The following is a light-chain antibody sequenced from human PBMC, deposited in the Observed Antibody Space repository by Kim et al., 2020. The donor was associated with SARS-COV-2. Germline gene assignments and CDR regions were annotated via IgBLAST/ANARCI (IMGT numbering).Light chain of an antibody. Sequence: VSPGERATLSCRASQGVTSNLAWYQQRPGQAPRLLIYGASIRATGIPDRFSGSGSGTEFTLTISSLQPEDFALYYCQQYNRWPPYIFGQGTKLEIK. CDR1: QGVTSN. J-gene: IGKJ2*01. CDR3: QQYNRWPPYI. V-gene: IGKV3-15*01. CDR2: GAS.